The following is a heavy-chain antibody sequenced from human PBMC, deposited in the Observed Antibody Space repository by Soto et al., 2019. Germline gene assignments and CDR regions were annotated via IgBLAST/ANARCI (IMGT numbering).Heavy chain of an antibody. Sequence: QVQLQQWGAGLLKPSETLSLTCAVYGGSFSGYYWSWIRQPPGEGLEWIGEINHSGSTNYNPSLKSRVTISVDTSKNQFSLKLSSVTAADTAVYYCARAAVVVAASHWFDPWGQGTLVTVSS. D-gene: IGHD2-15*01. CDR2: INHSGST. J-gene: IGHJ5*02. CDR3: ARAAVVVAASHWFDP. V-gene: IGHV4-34*01. CDR1: GGSFSGYY.